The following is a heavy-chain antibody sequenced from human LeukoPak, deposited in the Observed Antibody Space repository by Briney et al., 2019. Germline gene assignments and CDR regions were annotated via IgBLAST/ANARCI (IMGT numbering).Heavy chain of an antibody. CDR1: GFTFSSYS. CDR2: ISNNSSYI. Sequence: GGSLRLSCAASGFTFSSYSMSWVRQAPGKGLEWVSSISNNSSYIYYADSVKGRFTISRDNAKNSLYLQMNSLRAEDTAVYYCARGSDYGDYSSVYWGQVTLVTVS. CDR3: ARGSDYGDYSSVY. D-gene: IGHD4-17*01. J-gene: IGHJ4*02. V-gene: IGHV3-21*01.